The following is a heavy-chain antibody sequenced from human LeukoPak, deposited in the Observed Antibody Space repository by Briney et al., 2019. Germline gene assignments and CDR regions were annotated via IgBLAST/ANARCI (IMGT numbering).Heavy chain of an antibody. CDR1: GFTFSSYA. Sequence: PGGSLRLSCAASGFTFSSYAMSWVRQAPGKGLEWVSAISGSGGSTYYTDSVTGRLTISRDNSKNTLYLQMNSLRAEDTAVYYCAKDTDSSGYYDYWGQGTLVTVSS. CDR2: ISGSGGST. D-gene: IGHD3-22*01. V-gene: IGHV3-23*01. CDR3: AKDTDSSGYYDY. J-gene: IGHJ4*02.